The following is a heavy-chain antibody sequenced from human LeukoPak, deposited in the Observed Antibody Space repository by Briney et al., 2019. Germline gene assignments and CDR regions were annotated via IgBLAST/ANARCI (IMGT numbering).Heavy chain of an antibody. CDR3: ARYHPNLLRNYFDY. CDR1: GGSISSYY. D-gene: IGHD2-15*01. J-gene: IGHJ4*02. Sequence: SETLSLTCTVSGGSISSYYWSWIRQPAGKGLEWIGRIYTSGSTNYNPSLKSRVTMSVDTSKNQFSLKLSSVAAADTAVYYCARYHPNLLRNYFDYWGQGTLVTVSS. V-gene: IGHV4-4*07. CDR2: IYTSGST.